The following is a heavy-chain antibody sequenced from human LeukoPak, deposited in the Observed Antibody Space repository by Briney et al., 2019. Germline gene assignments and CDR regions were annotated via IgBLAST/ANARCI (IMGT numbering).Heavy chain of an antibody. CDR2: IIPIFGTA. CDR3: GTTTAILRPPDH. V-gene: IGHV1-69*13. J-gene: IGHJ4*02. CDR1: GGTFSSYA. D-gene: IGHD1-1*01. Sequence: SVKVSCKASGGTFSSYAISWVRQAPGQGLEWMGGIIPIFGTANYAQKFQGRVTITADESTSTAYMELSSLRSEDTAVYYCGTTTAILRPPDHWGQGTLVTVSS.